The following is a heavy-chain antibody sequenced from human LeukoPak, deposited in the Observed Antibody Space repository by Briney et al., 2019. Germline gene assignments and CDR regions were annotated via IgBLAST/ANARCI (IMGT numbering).Heavy chain of an antibody. CDR3: AKRGGEHWYFDL. V-gene: IGHV3-23*01. Sequence: GGSLRLSCAASGFTFSSYAMSWVRQAPGEGLEWVSAVSGSSDRTYYADSVKGRFIISRDNSRNTLYLQMNSLRAEDTAVYYCAKRGGEHWYFDLWGRGTLVTVSS. D-gene: IGHD2-21*01. CDR2: VSGSSDRT. J-gene: IGHJ2*01. CDR1: GFTFSSYA.